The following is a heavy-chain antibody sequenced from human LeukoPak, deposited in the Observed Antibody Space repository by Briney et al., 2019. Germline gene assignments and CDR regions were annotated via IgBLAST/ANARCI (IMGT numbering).Heavy chain of an antibody. CDR1: GGSFSGYY. Sequence: SETLSLTCAVYGGSFSGYYWSWIRQPPGKGLEWIGEINHSGSTNYNPSLKSRVTISVDTSKNQFSLKLSSVTAADTAVYYCARGRLPDYWGQGTLVAVSS. V-gene: IGHV4-34*01. CDR2: INHSGST. J-gene: IGHJ4*02. CDR3: ARGRLPDY.